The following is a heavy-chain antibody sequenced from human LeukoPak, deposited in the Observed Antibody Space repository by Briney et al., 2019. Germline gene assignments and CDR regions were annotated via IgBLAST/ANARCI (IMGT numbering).Heavy chain of an antibody. V-gene: IGHV3-23*01. CDR3: ARNENSGWGYFDY. CDR1: GGSISSSSYY. J-gene: IGHJ4*02. Sequence: ETLSLTCTVSGGSISSSSYYWGWVRQAPGKGLEWVSVIGGSNGITFYVGSVKGRFTISRDNSKDTLYLQMNSLRAEDTAVYYCARNENSGWGYFDYWGQGTLVTVSS. CDR2: IGGSNGIT. D-gene: IGHD5-12*01.